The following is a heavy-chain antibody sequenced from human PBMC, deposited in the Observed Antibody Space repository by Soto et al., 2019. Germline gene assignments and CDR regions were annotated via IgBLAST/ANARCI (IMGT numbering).Heavy chain of an antibody. CDR2: IIPILGIA. CDR3: AREDGGYATVTKGDY. D-gene: IGHD4-17*01. Sequence: QVQLVQSGAEVKKPGSSVKVSCKASGGTFSSYTISWVRQAPGQGLEWMGRIIPILGIANYAQKFQGRVTITADKSTSTAYMELSSLRSEDTAVYYCAREDGGYATVTKGDYWGQGTLVTVSS. J-gene: IGHJ4*02. CDR1: GGTFSSYT. V-gene: IGHV1-69*08.